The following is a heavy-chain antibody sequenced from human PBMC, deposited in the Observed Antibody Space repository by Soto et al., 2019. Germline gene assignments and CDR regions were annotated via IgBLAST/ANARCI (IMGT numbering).Heavy chain of an antibody. V-gene: IGHV4-34*01. D-gene: IGHD5-12*01. J-gene: IGHJ5*02. CDR3: ARTDIVTTNCFDP. CDR1: GESFIGYY. Sequence: SETLSLTCAVYGESFIGYYWTWIRQPPGKGLEWIGEINHRGSANYNPSLKSRVTISVDTSNNQFSLKLSSVTAADTSVYYCARTDIVTTNCFDPWGQGTLVTVSS. CDR2: INHRGSA.